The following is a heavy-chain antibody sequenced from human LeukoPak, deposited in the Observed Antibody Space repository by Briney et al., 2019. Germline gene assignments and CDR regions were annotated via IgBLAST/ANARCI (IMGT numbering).Heavy chain of an antibody. D-gene: IGHD3-9*01. CDR1: GGSISSSNYY. V-gene: IGHV4-39*01. CDR3: ARSPDYDILTGYPSGFDY. Sequence: SETLSLTCTVSGGSISSSNYYWGWIRQPPGKGLEWIGSISYSGSTYYNPSLKSRVTISADTSKNQFSLKLSSVTAADTAVYYCARSPDYDILTGYPSGFDYWGQGTLVTVSS. J-gene: IGHJ4*02. CDR2: ISYSGST.